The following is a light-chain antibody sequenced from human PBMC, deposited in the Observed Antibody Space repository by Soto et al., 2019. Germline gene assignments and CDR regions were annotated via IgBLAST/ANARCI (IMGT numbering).Light chain of an antibody. J-gene: IGLJ1*01. CDR3: CSYAGSSYV. CDR2: EVS. Sequence: QSVLTQPASVSGSPGQSITISCTGTSSDVGSYNLVSWYQQHPGKAPKLMIYEVSKRPSGVSNRFSGSKSGNTASLTISGLQAEDEADYYCCSYAGSSYVFGNGTKVTV. CDR1: SSDVGSYNL. V-gene: IGLV2-23*02.